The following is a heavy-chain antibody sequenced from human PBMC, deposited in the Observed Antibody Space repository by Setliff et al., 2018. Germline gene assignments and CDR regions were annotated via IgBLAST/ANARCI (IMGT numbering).Heavy chain of an antibody. CDR3: ARDRHVLSNTWDIYSFDY. CDR2: IIQGGNT. CDR1: GFTFAAYS. Sequence: GGSLRLSCEGPGFTFAAYSFTWVRQAPGKGLEFVSGIIQGGNTYYGDSVKGRFTMSRDNSKNMLSVQMNSLRAEDTAVYYCARDRHVLSNTWDIYSFDYWGQGTLVTVSS. J-gene: IGHJ4*02. D-gene: IGHD6-13*01. V-gene: IGHV3-23*01.